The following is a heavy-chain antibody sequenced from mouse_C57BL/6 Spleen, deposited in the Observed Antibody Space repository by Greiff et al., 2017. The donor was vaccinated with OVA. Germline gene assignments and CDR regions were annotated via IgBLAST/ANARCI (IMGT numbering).Heavy chain of an antibody. V-gene: IGHV1-59*01. D-gene: IGHD2-2*01. CDR1: GYTFTSYW. CDR3: AAGYRYAMDY. J-gene: IGHJ4*01. CDR2: IDPSDSYT. Sequence: QVQLQQPGAELVRPGTSVKLSCKASGYTFTSYWMHWVKQRPGQGLEWIGVIDPSDSYTNYNQKFKGKATLTVDTSSSTAYMQLSSLTSEDSAVYYCAAGYRYAMDYWGQGTSVTVSS.